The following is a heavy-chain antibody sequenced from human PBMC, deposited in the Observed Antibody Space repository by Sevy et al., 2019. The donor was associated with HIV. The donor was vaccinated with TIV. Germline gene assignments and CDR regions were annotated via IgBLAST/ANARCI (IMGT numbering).Heavy chain of an antibody. D-gene: IGHD5-18*01. CDR2: ISWNSGSI. CDR1: GFTFDDYA. Sequence: GGSLRLSCAASGFTFDDYAMHWVRQAPGKGLEWVSGISWNSGSIGYADSVKGRFTISRDNAKNSLYLQMNSLRAEDTAXXXCATDGGYSYGLDYWGQRTLVTVSS. V-gene: IGHV3-9*01. CDR3: ATDGGYSYGLDY. J-gene: IGHJ4*02.